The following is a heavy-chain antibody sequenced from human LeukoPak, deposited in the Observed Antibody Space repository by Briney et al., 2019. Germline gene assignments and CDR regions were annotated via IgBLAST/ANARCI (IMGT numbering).Heavy chain of an antibody. J-gene: IGHJ4*02. CDR3: ARHEGFSQKD. CDR1: GVSMSSNNW. Sequence: SETLSLTCAASGVSMSSNNWWSWVRQPPGKGLEWIGEIHESGSTNYNPSLKSRVTISVDKSKDQFSLKLSSVTAADTAVYYCARHEGFSQKDWGQGTQVTVS. V-gene: IGHV4-4*02. CDR2: IHESGST.